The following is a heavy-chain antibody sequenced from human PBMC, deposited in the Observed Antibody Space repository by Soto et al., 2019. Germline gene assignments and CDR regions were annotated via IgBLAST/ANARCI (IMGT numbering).Heavy chain of an antibody. CDR3: VPRKGDPFT. Sequence: GGSLILSCAASGFTFSSYGMHWVRQAPGKGLEWVAVISYDGSNKYYADSVKGRFTISRDNSKNTLSLQMNSLRVEDSAVYYCVPRKGDPFTWGPGTLVTVSS. V-gene: IGHV3-30*03. J-gene: IGHJ4*02. CDR2: ISYDGSNK. D-gene: IGHD3-16*01. CDR1: GFTFSSYG.